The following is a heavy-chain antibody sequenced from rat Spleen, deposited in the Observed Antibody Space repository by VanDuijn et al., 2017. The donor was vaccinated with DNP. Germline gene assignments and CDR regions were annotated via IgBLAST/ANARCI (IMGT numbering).Heavy chain of an antibody. J-gene: IGHJ3*01. V-gene: IGHV1-43*01. CDR1: GYTFTTYY. Sequence: QVQLQQSGAELAKPGSSVKISCKASGYTFTTYYIGWIKQTTGHGLEYIGYINSGSGGTNYNEKFKGKATLTVDKSSSTAFMQLSSLTPADSAVDYCASSWVGVRGIWFAFWGQGSLVTVSS. D-gene: IGHD4-3*01. CDR2: INSGSGGT. CDR3: ASSWVGVRGIWFAF.